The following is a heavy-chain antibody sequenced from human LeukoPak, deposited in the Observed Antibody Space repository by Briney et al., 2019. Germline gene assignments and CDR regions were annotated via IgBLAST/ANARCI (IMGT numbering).Heavy chain of an antibody. CDR3: ARRGFWSGPLA. J-gene: IGHJ5*02. CDR1: GGSFSGYY. Sequence: SETPSLTCAVYGGSFSGYYWSWIRQPPGKGLEWIGEINHSGSTNYNPSLKSRVTISVDTSKNQFSLKLSSVTAADTAVYYCARRGFWSGPLAWGQGTLVTVSS. CDR2: INHSGST. D-gene: IGHD3-3*01. V-gene: IGHV4-34*01.